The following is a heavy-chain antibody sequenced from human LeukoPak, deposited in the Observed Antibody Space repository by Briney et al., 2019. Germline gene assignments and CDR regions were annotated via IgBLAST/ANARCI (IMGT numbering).Heavy chain of an antibody. Sequence: PGGSLRLSCLTSGFTLSTNAMSWVRQAPGKGLEWISGISGSGASTYYADSVKGRFTISRDDSRNTLYLQMNSLRGDDTAVYYCAKDVGKWESPHFFDYWAREPWSPSPQ. D-gene: IGHD1-26*01. CDR1: GFTLSTNA. CDR3: AKDVGKWESPHFFDY. CDR2: ISGSGAST. J-gene: IGHJ4*02. V-gene: IGHV3-23*01.